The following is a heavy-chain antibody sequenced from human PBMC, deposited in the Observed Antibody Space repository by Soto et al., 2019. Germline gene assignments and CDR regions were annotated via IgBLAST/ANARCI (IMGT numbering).Heavy chain of an antibody. D-gene: IGHD3-10*01. CDR2: INHSGST. CDR3: ARPNYYGSGYRAFDI. CDR1: GGSFSGYY. J-gene: IGHJ3*02. V-gene: IGHV4-34*01. Sequence: SETLSLTCAVYGGSFSGYYWSWIRQPPGKGLEWIGEINHSGSTNYNPSLKSRVTISVDTSKNQFSLKLSSVTAADTAVYYCARPNYYGSGYRAFDIWGQGTMVTVSS.